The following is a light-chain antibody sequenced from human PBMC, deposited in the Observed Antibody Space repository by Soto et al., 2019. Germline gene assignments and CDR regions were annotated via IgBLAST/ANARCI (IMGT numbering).Light chain of an antibody. V-gene: IGKV4-1*01. Sequence: DIVMTQSPDSLAVSLGGWATINCKSSQSVLYSSNNKNYLAWYQQKPGQPPKLLIYGASTRESGVPDRFSGSGSGKDFTLTIRRLQAEDVAVYYCQQYYGTPRTFGQGTKVEIK. CDR3: QQYYGTPRT. CDR2: GAS. J-gene: IGKJ1*01. CDR1: QSVLYSSNNKNY.